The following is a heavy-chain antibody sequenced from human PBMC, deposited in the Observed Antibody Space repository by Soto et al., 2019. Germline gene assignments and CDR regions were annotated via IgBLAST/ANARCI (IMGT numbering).Heavy chain of an antibody. CDR2: IIPILGIA. CDR1: GGTFSSYT. J-gene: IGHJ4*02. CDR3: ARGAVGSGDDY. V-gene: IGHV1-69*02. D-gene: IGHD2-15*01. Sequence: QVQLVQSGAEVKKPGSSVKVSCKASGGTFSSYTISWVRQAPGQGLEWMGRIIPILGIANYAQKFQGRVTITADKSTSTAYMELSSLRSEDTAVYYCARGAVGSGDDYWGQGTLITVSS.